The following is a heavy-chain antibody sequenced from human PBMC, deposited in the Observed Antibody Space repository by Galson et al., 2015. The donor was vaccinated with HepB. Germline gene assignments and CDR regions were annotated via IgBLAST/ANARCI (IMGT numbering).Heavy chain of an antibody. CDR1: GGSFSGYY. CDR2: INHSGST. D-gene: IGHD6-19*01. V-gene: IGHV4-34*01. CDR3: ARVISSGWTGEGSYYFDY. Sequence: SETLSLTCAVYGGSFSGYYWSWIRQPPGKGLEWIGEINHSGSTNYNPSLKSRVTISVDTSKNQFSLKLSSVTAADTAVYYCARVISSGWTGEGSYYFDYWGQGTLVTVSS. J-gene: IGHJ4*02.